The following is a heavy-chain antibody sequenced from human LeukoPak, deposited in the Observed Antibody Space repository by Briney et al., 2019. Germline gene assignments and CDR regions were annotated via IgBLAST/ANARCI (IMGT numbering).Heavy chain of an antibody. V-gene: IGHV4-4*07. Sequence: SEILSLTCTVSGGSISSYYWSWIRQPAGKGLEWIGRIYTSGSTNYNPSLKSRVTMSVDTSKNQFSLKLSSVTAADTAVYYCARSVASMGAGTYHFDYWGQGTLVTVSS. J-gene: IGHJ4*02. D-gene: IGHD6-19*01. CDR3: ARSVASMGAGTYHFDY. CDR1: GGSISSYY. CDR2: IYTSGST.